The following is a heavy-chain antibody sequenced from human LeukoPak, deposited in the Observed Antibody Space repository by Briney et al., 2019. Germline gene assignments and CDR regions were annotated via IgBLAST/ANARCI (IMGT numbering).Heavy chain of an antibody. V-gene: IGHV3-21*04. J-gene: IGHJ4*02. CDR1: GFTFSSYS. Sequence: GGSLRPSCAASGFTFSSYSMNWVRQAPGKGLEWASSISSSSSYIYYADSVKGRFTISRDNAKNSLYLQMNSLRAEDTAVYYCAGDGGLLGRGEDYWGQGTLVTVSS. CDR3: AGDGGLLGRGEDY. D-gene: IGHD1-26*01. CDR2: ISSSSSYI.